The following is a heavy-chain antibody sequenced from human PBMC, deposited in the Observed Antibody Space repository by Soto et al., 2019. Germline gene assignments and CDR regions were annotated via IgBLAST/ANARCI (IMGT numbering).Heavy chain of an antibody. D-gene: IGHD1-7*01. V-gene: IGHV5-51*01. Sequence: GESLRISCQGSGYTFNSFWIGWVRQMPGEGLEWMGLMFPWTSDTRYSPSFQGHVSISVDRSTGTGYLQWNSLKASDTAMYYCVTTRDGTTFFPHWGQGTPVTVSS. CDR2: MFPWTSDT. J-gene: IGHJ4*02. CDR1: GYTFNSFW. CDR3: VTTRDGTTFFPH.